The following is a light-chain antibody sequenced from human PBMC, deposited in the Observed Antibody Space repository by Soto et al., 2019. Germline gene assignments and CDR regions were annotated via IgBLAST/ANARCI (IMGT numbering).Light chain of an antibody. CDR1: QDISNY. Sequence: DIRMTQSPSSLSASVGDRVTITCRASQDISNYLVWYQQRPGKVPKLLIYAASTLQSGVPSRFSGSGSGTDFTLTISSLPPEDVATYYCQKYNAAPWTFGQGTKVEIK. J-gene: IGKJ1*01. CDR3: QKYNAAPWT. CDR2: AAS. V-gene: IGKV1-27*01.